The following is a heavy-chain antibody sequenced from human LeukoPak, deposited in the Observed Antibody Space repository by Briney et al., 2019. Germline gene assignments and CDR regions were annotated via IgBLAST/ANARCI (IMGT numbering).Heavy chain of an antibody. D-gene: IGHD6-19*01. J-gene: IGHJ4*02. CDR3: ASAGYYSSGRDY. Sequence: GGSLRLSCAASGFTFSSNYMSWVRQAPGKGLEWVSVIYSGGSTYYADSVKGRFTISRDNSKNTLYLQMNSQRAEDTAVYYCASAGYYSSGRDYWGQGTLVTVSS. V-gene: IGHV3-53*01. CDR2: IYSGGST. CDR1: GFTFSSNY.